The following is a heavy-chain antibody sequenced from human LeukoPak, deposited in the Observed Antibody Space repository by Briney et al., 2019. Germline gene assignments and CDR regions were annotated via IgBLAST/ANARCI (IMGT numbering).Heavy chain of an antibody. CDR1: GFTFSNSW. D-gene: IGHD1-26*01. V-gene: IGHV3-7*01. J-gene: IGHJ4*02. CDR2: IKQDGSTK. Sequence: GGSLRLSCAASGFTFSNSWMAWVRQAPGKGLEWVANIKQDGSTKHYAESLKGRFTIPRDNPRSSVYVQMNSLRADDTAVYYCARDTDGSLDYWGQGILVTVAS. CDR3: ARDTDGSLDY.